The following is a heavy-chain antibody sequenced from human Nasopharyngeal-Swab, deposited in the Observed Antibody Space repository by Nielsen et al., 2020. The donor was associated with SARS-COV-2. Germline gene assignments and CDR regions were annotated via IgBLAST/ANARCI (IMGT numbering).Heavy chain of an antibody. CDR2: ISSSSSYI. Sequence: GSLRLSCAASGFTFSSYSMNWVRQAPGKELEWVSSISSSSSYIYYADSVKGRFTISRDNAKNSLYLQMNSLRAEDTAVYYCARAGYCSGGSCWGYFDYWGQGTLVTVSS. V-gene: IGHV3-21*01. J-gene: IGHJ4*02. CDR3: ARAGYCSGGSCWGYFDY. D-gene: IGHD2-15*01. CDR1: GFTFSSYS.